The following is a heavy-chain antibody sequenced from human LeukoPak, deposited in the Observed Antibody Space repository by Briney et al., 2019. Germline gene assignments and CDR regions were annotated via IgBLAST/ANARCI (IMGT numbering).Heavy chain of an antibody. CDR3: AKENIDFWTSPTTFMDV. V-gene: IGHV3-7*01. Sequence: GGSLRLSRAASGFTFSASWMTWVRQAPGKGLEWVANIDQDGGEQYYVDSVKGRFTISRDNTKNSLYLQMNGLRAEDTAVYYCAKENIDFWTSPTTFMDVWGKGTTVIVSS. CDR2: IDQDGGEQ. CDR1: GFTFSASW. D-gene: IGHD3-3*01. J-gene: IGHJ6*04.